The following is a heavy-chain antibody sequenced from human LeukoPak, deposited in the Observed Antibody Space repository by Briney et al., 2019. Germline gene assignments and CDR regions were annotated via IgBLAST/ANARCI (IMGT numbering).Heavy chain of an antibody. CDR3: ARDLGLLRDY. CDR2: IIPIFGTA. J-gene: IGHJ4*02. D-gene: IGHD1-7*01. Sequence: SVKVSCKASGGTFSSYAISWVRQAPGQGLEWMGGIIPIFGTANYAQKFQGRVTITADESTNTAYMELSGLRSEDTAVYYCARDLGLLRDYWGQGTLVTVSS. CDR1: GGTFSSYA. V-gene: IGHV1-69*01.